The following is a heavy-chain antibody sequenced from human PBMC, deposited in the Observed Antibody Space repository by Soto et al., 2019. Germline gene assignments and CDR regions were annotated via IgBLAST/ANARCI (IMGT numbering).Heavy chain of an antibody. V-gene: IGHV3-66*01. CDR1: GFPFDSYG. Sequence: PGGSLRLSCVASGFPFDSYGIHWVRQAPGKGLEWVSVIYSGGSTDYADSVKGRFTISRDNSKNTLYLQMNSLRAEDTAVYYCAFQGGYGGPFDYWGQGTLVTVSS. CDR3: AFQGGYGGPFDY. J-gene: IGHJ4*02. D-gene: IGHD5-12*01. CDR2: IYSGGST.